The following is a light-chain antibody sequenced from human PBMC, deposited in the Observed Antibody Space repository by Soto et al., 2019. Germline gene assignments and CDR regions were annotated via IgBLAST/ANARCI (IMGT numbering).Light chain of an antibody. CDR2: AAS. CDR3: QQSFSNPVT. J-gene: IGKJ3*01. CDR1: HSINTSF. V-gene: IGKV3-20*01. Sequence: EIVLTQSPGTLSLSPGDRATLSCRASHSINTSFLAWFQQKPGQAPRLLIYAASTRATGIPDRFSGSASETDFTLTINRLEPEDSAVYYCQQSFSNPVTFGPGTKVDIK.